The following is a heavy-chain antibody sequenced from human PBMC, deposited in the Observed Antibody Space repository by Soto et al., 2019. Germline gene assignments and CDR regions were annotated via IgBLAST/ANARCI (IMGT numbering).Heavy chain of an antibody. J-gene: IGHJ5*02. CDR2: IYSGHTT. D-gene: IGHD3-3*01. CDR1: GFIVSSNQ. Sequence: GGSLRLSCVASGFIVSSNQMSWVRQAPGKGLEWVSVIYSGHTTYYADSVEGRFTISRDDSKNTLYLQMNSLRVEDTAVYYCVRGPSDHKLRLVEWPYGDPWGQGTLVTVSS. CDR3: VRGPSDHKLRLVEWPYGDP. V-gene: IGHV3-53*01.